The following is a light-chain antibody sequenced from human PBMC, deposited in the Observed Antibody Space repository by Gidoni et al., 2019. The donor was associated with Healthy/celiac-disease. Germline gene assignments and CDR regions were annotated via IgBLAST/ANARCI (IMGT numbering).Light chain of an antibody. Sequence: EIVFTQSPGTLSLSPGERATLSCRARQSVRSSYLAWYQQNPGQAPRLLIYGASSRATGIPDRFSGSGSGTDFTLTISRLEPEDFAVYYCQQYGSSPPLTFGGGTKVEIK. V-gene: IGKV3-20*01. CDR2: GAS. CDR1: QSVRSSY. J-gene: IGKJ4*01. CDR3: QQYGSSPPLT.